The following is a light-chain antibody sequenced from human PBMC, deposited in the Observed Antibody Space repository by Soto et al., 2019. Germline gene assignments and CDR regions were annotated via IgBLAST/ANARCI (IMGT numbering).Light chain of an antibody. CDR2: EVT. V-gene: IGLV2-8*01. CDR1: SSDVGGYNY. CDR3: CSHAIYNPSL. Sequence: QSALTQPPSASGSPGQSVTISCTGTSSDVGGYNYVSWYQQHPGKAPKLMIYEVTKRPSGVPDRFSGSKSGNTASLTVSGLQAEDEADYFCCSHAIYNPSLLGTGPKVTV. J-gene: IGLJ1*01.